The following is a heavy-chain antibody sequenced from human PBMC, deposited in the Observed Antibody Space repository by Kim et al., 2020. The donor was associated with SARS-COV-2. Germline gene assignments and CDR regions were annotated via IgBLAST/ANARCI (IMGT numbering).Heavy chain of an antibody. D-gene: IGHD6-13*01. CDR1: GFTFSSYG. Sequence: GGSLRLSCAASGFTFSSYGMHWVRQAPGKGLEWVAVIWYDGSNKYYADSVKGRFTISRDNSKNTLYLQMNSLRAEDTAVYYCARGGGDIAAAGTPYYYMDVWGKGTTVTVSS. V-gene: IGHV3-33*01. CDR2: IWYDGSNK. CDR3: ARGGGDIAAAGTPYYYMDV. J-gene: IGHJ6*03.